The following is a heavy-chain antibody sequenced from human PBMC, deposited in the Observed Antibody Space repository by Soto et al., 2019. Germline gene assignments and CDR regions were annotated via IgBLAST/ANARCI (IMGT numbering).Heavy chain of an antibody. CDR2: IYPGDSDT. CDR1: GYTFTNYW. D-gene: IGHD1-1*01. V-gene: IGHV5-51*01. Sequence: GESLKISCKVSGYTFTNYWIGWLRQMPGKVLEWMGMIYPGDSDTRYSPSFQGQVTISADKSIGTAYLQWSSLKASDTAIYYCARNKIEGYSYGMDVWGQGTTVTVS. CDR3: ARNKIEGYSYGMDV. J-gene: IGHJ6*01.